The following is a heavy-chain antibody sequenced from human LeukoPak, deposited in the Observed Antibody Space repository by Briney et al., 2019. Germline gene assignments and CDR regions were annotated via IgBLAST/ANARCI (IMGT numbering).Heavy chain of an antibody. CDR1: GFTFSSYA. D-gene: IGHD3-22*01. V-gene: IGHV3-23*01. Sequence: GGSLRLSCAASGFTFSSYAMIWLRQAPGKGREWVSTISGSGSGTYFADSVKGRFTISRDNSKNTLYLQVNSLRAEDTAVYYCAPHHYDSSAVFDYWGQGTLVTVSS. J-gene: IGHJ4*02. CDR3: APHHYDSSAVFDY. CDR2: ISGSGSGT.